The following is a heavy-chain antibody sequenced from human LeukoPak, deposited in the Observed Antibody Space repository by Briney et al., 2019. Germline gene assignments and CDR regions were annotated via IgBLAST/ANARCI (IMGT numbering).Heavy chain of an antibody. J-gene: IGHJ4*02. CDR2: IKSKTDGGTT. CDR1: GFTFTNAW. Sequence: KPGGSLRLTCAASGFTFTNAWMSWVRQAPGKGLEWVGRIKSKTDGGTTDYAAPVKGRFTISRDDSKTTLYLQMNSLKTEDTAVYYCTTDRDYDVLTGFYIPPVDYWGQGALVTVSS. CDR3: TTDRDYDVLTGFYIPPVDY. D-gene: IGHD3-9*01. V-gene: IGHV3-15*01.